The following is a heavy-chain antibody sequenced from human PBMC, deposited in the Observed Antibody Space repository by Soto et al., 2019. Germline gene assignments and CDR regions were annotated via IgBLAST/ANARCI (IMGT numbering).Heavy chain of an antibody. CDR1: GGTFSSYA. CDR3: ARAGSDESSGYYTDLFDY. CDR2: IIPIFGTA. D-gene: IGHD3-3*01. Sequence: SVKVSCKASGGTFSSYAISWVRQAPGQGLEWMGGIIPIFGTANYAQKFQGRATITADKSTSTAYMELSSLRSEDTAVYYCARAGSDESSGYYTDLFDYWGQGTLVTVSS. J-gene: IGHJ4*02. V-gene: IGHV1-69*06.